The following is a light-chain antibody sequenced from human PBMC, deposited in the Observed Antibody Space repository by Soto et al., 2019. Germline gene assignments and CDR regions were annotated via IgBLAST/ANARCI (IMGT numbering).Light chain of an antibody. J-gene: IGLJ2*01. CDR3: CSYSGSSTIVV. V-gene: IGLV2-14*03. CDR1: SSDVGGYNY. CDR2: DVD. Sequence: QSVLTQPASVSGSPGQSITISCTGTSSDVGGYNYVSWYQQHPGKAPRLMIVDVDNRPSGVSTRSSGSKSGNTASLTISGLQAEDEADYYCCSYSGSSTIVVFGGGTKLTVL.